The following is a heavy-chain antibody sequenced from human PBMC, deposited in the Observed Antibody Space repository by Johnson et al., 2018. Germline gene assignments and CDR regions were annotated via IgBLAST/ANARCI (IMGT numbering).Heavy chain of an antibody. Sequence: QVQLVQSGGGVVQPGRSLRLSCAASGFTFSSYAMHWVRQAPGKGLEWVAVISYDGSNKYYADSVKGRFTISRDNSKNTLYLQMNSLRAEDTAVYYCAGVVGTYYGGNSGIWGQGTMVTVSS. CDR2: ISYDGSNK. CDR3: AGVVGTYYGGNSGI. V-gene: IGHV3-30-3*01. D-gene: IGHD4-23*01. CDR1: GFTFSSYA. J-gene: IGHJ3*02.